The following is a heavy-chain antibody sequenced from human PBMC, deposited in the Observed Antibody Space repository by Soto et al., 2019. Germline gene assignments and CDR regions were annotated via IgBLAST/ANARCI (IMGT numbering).Heavy chain of an antibody. Sequence: GSSVKVSCKASGYTFTSHAMHWVRQAPGQRLEWMGWINAGNGNTKYSQKFQGRVTITRDTSASTAYMELSSLRSEDTAVYYCATAIPDDASDFWGRGTIFSVSS. CDR2: INAGNGNT. CDR3: ATAIPDDASDF. D-gene: IGHD2-2*01. V-gene: IGHV1-3*01. J-gene: IGHJ3*01. CDR1: GYTFTSHA.